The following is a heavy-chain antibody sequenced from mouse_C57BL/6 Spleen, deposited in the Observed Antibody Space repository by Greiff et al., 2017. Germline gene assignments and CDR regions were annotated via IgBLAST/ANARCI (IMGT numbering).Heavy chain of an antibody. CDR2: INPNNGGT. V-gene: IGHV1-18*01. D-gene: IGHD2-14*01. CDR1: GYTFTDYN. CDR3: ARYEYDGYYFDY. J-gene: IGHJ2*01. Sequence: VQLQQSGPELVKPGASVKIPCKASGYTFTDYNMDWVKQSHGKSLEWIGDINPNNGGTIYNQKFKGKATLTVDKSSSTAYMELRSLTSEDTAVYYCARYEYDGYYFDYWGQGTTLTVSS.